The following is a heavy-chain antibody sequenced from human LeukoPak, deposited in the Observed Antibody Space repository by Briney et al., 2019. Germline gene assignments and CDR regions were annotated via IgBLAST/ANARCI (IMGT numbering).Heavy chain of an antibody. CDR2: IKSKTDGGTT. V-gene: IGHV3-15*01. CDR1: GFTVSSNY. J-gene: IGHJ4*02. CDR3: TTDLGCSGGSCYSF. D-gene: IGHD2-15*01. Sequence: GGSLRLSCAASGFTVSSNYMSWVRQAPGKGLEWVGRIKSKTDGGTTDYAAPVKGRFTISRDDSKNTLYLQMNSLKTEDTAVYYCTTDLGCSGGSCYSFWGQGTLVTVSS.